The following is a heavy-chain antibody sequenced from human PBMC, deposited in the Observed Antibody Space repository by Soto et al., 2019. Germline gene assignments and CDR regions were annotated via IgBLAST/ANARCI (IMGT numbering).Heavy chain of an antibody. J-gene: IGHJ6*02. CDR2: SIPIFGTA. D-gene: IGHD5-12*01. CDR1: GGTFNNYP. CDR3: ARGRGYSGDDHYYYFDMDV. V-gene: IGHV1-69*01. Sequence: QVQLVQSGAEVKKPASSVKVSCKASGGTFNNYPITWVRQAPGEGLGWMGVSIPIFGTANYAQNFQGRVTISVDESTSTAYMELSSLRSEDTAVYYCARGRGYSGDDHYYYFDMDVWGQGTTVTVSS.